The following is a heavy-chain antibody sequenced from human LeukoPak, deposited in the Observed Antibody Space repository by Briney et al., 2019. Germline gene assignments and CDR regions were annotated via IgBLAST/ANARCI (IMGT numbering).Heavy chain of an antibody. J-gene: IGHJ5*02. CDR2: VYYSGTT. CDR3: ARGYSSGWYRVYNWFDP. V-gene: IGHV4-39*07. D-gene: IGHD6-19*01. CDR1: GGSISLSYYY. Sequence: SETLSLTCSVSGGSISLSYYYWGWIRQPPGKALEWIGSVYYSGTTSYNPSLKSRVTISVDTSKNQFSLKLSSVTAADTAVYYCARGYSSGWYRVYNWFDPWGQGTLVTVSS.